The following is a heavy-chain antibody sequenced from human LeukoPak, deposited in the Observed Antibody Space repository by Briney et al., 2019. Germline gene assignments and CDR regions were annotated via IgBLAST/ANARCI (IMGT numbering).Heavy chain of an antibody. D-gene: IGHD1-26*01. J-gene: IGHJ4*02. Sequence: PSETLSLTCTVSGGSISSYYWSWIRQPPGKGLEWIGYIYYSGSTNYNPSLKSRVTISVDTSKNQFSLKLSSVTAADTAVYYCARGGGSYPSAYWGQGTLVTVSS. CDR3: ARGGGSYPSAY. V-gene: IGHV4-59*01. CDR1: GGSISSYY. CDR2: IYYSGST.